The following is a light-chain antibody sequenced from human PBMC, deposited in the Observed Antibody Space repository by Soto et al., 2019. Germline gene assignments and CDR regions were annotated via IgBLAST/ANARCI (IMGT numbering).Light chain of an antibody. Sequence: DIPMTQSPSSLSAYVEGRVIITCRASQSISNHLNWFQQKPGQATKLLIYDASSLESGVPSRFSSSRSGTEFTLTISSLQPDNFATYYCQEYTSFSFGQGTKVDIK. CDR2: DAS. V-gene: IGKV1-5*01. J-gene: IGKJ1*01. CDR3: QEYTSFS. CDR1: QSISNH.